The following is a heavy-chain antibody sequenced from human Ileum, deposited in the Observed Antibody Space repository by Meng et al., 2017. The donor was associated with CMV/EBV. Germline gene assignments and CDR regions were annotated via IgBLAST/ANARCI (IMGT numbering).Heavy chain of an antibody. Sequence: SISSGYYYWSWHRQPPGKGLEWIGFTYYGGRTYYNPSLKSRVTMSIDTSKNQFSLRLSSVTAADTAVYYCARTEDCHSTRCYTGFDPWGQGTLVTVSS. V-gene: IGHV4-30-4*08. CDR2: TYYGGRT. CDR1: SISSGYYY. CDR3: ARTEDCHSTRCYTGFDP. J-gene: IGHJ5*02. D-gene: IGHD2-2*01.